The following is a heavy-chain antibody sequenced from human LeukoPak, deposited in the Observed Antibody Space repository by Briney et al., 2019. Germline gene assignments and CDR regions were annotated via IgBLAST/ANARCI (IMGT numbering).Heavy chain of an antibody. CDR2: INHSGST. D-gene: IGHD7-27*01. CDR3: ARGVKKLGSFELYYFDY. V-gene: IGHV4-34*01. Sequence: SETLSLTCAVYGGSFSGYYWSWIRQPPGKGLEWIGEINHSGSTNYNPPLKSRVTISVDTSKNQFSLKLSSVTAADTAVYYCARGVKKLGSFELYYFDYWGQGTLVTVSS. CDR1: GGSFSGYY. J-gene: IGHJ4*02.